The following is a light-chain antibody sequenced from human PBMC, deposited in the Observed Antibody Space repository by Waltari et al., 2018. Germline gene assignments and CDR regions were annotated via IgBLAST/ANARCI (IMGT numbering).Light chain of an antibody. CDR1: QSVSSSY. CDR2: GAS. Sequence: EIVLTQSPGTLSLSPGERATLSCRASQSVSSSYLAWYQQKPGQAPRPLIYGASIRATAIPDRFSGSGSGTGFTLTISRLEPEDFAVYYCQQYGGSPYTFGQGTKLEIK. J-gene: IGKJ2*01. CDR3: QQYGGSPYT. V-gene: IGKV3-20*01.